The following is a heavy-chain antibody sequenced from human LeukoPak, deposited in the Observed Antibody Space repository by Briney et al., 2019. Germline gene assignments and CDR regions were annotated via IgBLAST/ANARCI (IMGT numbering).Heavy chain of an antibody. D-gene: IGHD6-19*01. CDR1: GGSFSGYY. J-gene: IGHJ5*02. CDR2: INHSGST. CDR3: ARGASSGWYYWFDP. Sequence: SETLSLTRAVYGGSFSGYYWSWIRQPPGKGLEWIGEINHSGSTNYNPSLKSRVTISVDTSKNQFSLKLSSVTAADTAVYYCARGASSGWYYWFDPWGQGTLVTVSS. V-gene: IGHV4-34*01.